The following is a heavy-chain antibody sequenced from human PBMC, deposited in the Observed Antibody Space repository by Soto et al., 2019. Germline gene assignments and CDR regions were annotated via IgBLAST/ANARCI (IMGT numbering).Heavy chain of an antibody. CDR2: IDHIAYS. V-gene: IGHV4-34*01. D-gene: IGHD5-12*01. Sequence: PSETLSLTCAVYGGSFRGYYWTWIRQPPGKGLEWIGEIDHIAYSNNNPSLRSRVSISVDTSKNQFSLQLTSVTAADTAVYYCARAEYTYNYRGHDFWGQGTQVTVSS. J-gene: IGHJ4*02. CDR3: ARAEYTYNYRGHDF. CDR1: GGSFRGYY.